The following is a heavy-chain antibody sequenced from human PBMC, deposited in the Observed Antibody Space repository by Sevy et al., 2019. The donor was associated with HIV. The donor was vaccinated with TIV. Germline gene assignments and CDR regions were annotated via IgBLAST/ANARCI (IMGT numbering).Heavy chain of an antibody. D-gene: IGHD2-21*01. CDR2: ITSSGSNI. Sequence: GGSLRLSCAASGFSFSSYEMNWVRQAPGKGLEWVSSITSSGSNIYYSDSVKGRFTFSRDNAKNSLYLQMNSLRAEDTALYYCTRDLPPSATIVPHFDYWGQGTLVTVSS. CDR1: GFSFSSYE. V-gene: IGHV3-48*03. CDR3: TRDLPPSATIVPHFDY. J-gene: IGHJ4*02.